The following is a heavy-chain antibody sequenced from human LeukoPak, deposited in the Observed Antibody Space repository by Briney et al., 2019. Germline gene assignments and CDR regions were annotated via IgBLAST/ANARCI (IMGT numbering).Heavy chain of an antibody. CDR1: GFTFSNAW. V-gene: IGHV3-15*01. J-gene: IGHJ6*03. Sequence: GGSLRLSCAASGFTFSNAWMSWVRQAPGKGLEWVGRIKSKTDGGTTDYAAPVKGRFTISRDDSKNTLYLQMNSLKTEDTAVYYCTTDRVRRLAYSSSSSSRDYCYYMDVWGKGTTVTVSS. D-gene: IGHD6-6*01. CDR2: IKSKTDGGTT. CDR3: TTDRVRRLAYSSSSSSRDYCYYMDV.